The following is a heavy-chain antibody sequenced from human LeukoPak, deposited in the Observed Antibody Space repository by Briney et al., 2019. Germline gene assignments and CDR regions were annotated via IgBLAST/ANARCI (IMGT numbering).Heavy chain of an antibody. V-gene: IGHV6-1*01. CDR2: TYYKSKWYS. D-gene: IGHD3-16*01. Sequence: SQTLSLTCAIPVDSLSITNAACNWIRQSPSRGLEWLGWTYYKSKWYSDYAVSVRGRITINTDKSKDQFSLQVNSVTAEDTAVYYCARLRWAPIGSSYCYYVDVWDKGTTVTVSS. CDR3: ARLRWAPIGSSYCYYVDV. CDR1: VDSLSITNAA. J-gene: IGHJ6*03.